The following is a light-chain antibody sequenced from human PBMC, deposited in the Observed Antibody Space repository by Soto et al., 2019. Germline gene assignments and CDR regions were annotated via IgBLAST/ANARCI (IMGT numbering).Light chain of an antibody. CDR2: ATS. CDR3: HKYNHAPT. V-gene: IGKV1-27*01. Sequence: DLQLTQSPSSLSASVGDRVTITCRASQAISSYLAWYQQKPGKVPELLIYATSTLQSGAPSRFSGSGSGTDFPPTISSLQPEDVATYYCHKYNHAPTFGGGTKVEIK. J-gene: IGKJ4*01. CDR1: QAISSY.